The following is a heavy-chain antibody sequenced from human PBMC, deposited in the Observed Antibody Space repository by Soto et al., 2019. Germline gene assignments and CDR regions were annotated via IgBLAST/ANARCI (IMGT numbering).Heavy chain of an antibody. J-gene: IGHJ6*03. V-gene: IGHV3-9*01. CDR3: AKGGRRLAHYYYYYMDV. CDR2: INWNSGSI. Sequence: PGGSLRLSCVASGFTFNDYAMHWVRQVPGKGLEWVSGINWNSGSIAYADSVKGRFTISRDNAKNSLYLQMNSLRAEDTALYYCAKGGRRLAHYYYYYMDVWGKGTTVTVSS. CDR1: GFTFNDYA.